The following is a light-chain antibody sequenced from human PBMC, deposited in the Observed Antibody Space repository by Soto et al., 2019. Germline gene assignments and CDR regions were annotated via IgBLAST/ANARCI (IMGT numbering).Light chain of an antibody. Sequence: EIVLTQSPATLSLSPGERATLSCRASQSVSSYLAWYQQKPGQAPRLLISDASNRATGIPARFSGSGSGTDFTLTVSSLEPEDFAVYSCQQRRDWPLTFGGGTKVEI. J-gene: IGKJ4*01. CDR3: QQRRDWPLT. CDR1: QSVSSY. CDR2: DAS. V-gene: IGKV3-11*01.